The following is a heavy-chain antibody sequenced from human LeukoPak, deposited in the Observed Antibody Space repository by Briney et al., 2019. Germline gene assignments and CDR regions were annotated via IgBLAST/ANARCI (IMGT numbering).Heavy chain of an antibody. CDR3: ARRSLATLGRYYDSRAFHFDY. J-gene: IGHJ4*02. CDR2: IYSSGST. Sequence: SETLSLTCAVSGASISGSGYYWGWIRQPPGKGLEWIGNIYSSGSTYYNASLQSRVTISIDTSKNQFSLRLNSVTAADTAMYYCARRSLATLGRYYDSRAFHFDYWGQGTLVTVSS. D-gene: IGHD3-22*01. V-gene: IGHV4-39*01. CDR1: GASISGSGYY.